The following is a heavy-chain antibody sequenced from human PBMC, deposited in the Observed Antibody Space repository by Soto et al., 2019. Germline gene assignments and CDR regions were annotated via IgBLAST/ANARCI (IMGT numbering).Heavy chain of an antibody. CDR2: ISSSSSYT. CDR1: GFTFSDYY. J-gene: IGHJ5*02. Sequence: AGSLRLSCAASGFTFSDYYLSWISQAPGKGLEWVSYISSSSSYTNYADSVKGRFTISRDNAKNSLYLQMNSLRAEDTAVYYCAGQYSSANWFDPWGQGTLVTVSS. CDR3: AGQYSSANWFDP. D-gene: IGHD6-25*01. V-gene: IGHV3-11*06.